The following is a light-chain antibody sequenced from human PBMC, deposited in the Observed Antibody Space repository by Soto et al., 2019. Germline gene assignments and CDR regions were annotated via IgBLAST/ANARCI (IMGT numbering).Light chain of an antibody. CDR2: AAA. J-gene: IGKJ3*01. CDR1: QDIGSR. V-gene: IGKV1D-16*01. CDR3: QQYNNWPPVT. Sequence: DIQMTQSPSSLSASVGDRINISCRASQDIGSRLAWYQQKAGKAPKILIYAAASLYSGVPSRFSATFSGTHFTLTINSLQPEDFAVYYCQQYNNWPPVTFGPGTKVDI.